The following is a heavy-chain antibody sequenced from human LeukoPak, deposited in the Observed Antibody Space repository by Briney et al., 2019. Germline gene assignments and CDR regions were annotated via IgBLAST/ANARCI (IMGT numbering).Heavy chain of an antibody. Sequence: PSETLSLTCTVSGGSIRSCYWSWIRQPAGKGLEGVGRLYTRGSPNYSPHQKRRVTMSVDTSKNQFALKLSSVTASDTAVDYCAREIAAAGRLSNGMDVWGQGTTVTVSS. CDR3: AREIAAAGRLSNGMDV. CDR2: LYTRGSP. J-gene: IGHJ6*02. D-gene: IGHD6-13*01. V-gene: IGHV4-4*07. CDR1: GGSIRSCY.